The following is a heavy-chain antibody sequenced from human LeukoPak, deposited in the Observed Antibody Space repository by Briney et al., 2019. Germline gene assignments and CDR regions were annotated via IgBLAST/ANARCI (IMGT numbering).Heavy chain of an antibody. D-gene: IGHD3-10*02. Sequence: ASVKVSCKASGYTFTSYYMHWVRQAPGQGLEWMGIINPSGGSTSYAQKFQGRVTMTRDTSTSTVYMELSSLRSEDTAVYYCASGLPEKRTTYYYVLDYWGQGTLVTVSS. CDR1: GYTFTSYY. J-gene: IGHJ4*02. V-gene: IGHV1-46*01. CDR3: ASGLPEKRTTYYYVLDY. CDR2: INPSGGST.